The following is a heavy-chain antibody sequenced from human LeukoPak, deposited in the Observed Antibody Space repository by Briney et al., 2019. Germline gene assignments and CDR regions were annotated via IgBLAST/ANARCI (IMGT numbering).Heavy chain of an antibody. J-gene: IGHJ3*02. CDR1: GFTVSSNH. CDR3: ARIEWERLGRAFDI. D-gene: IGHD1-26*01. Sequence: GGSLRLSCAVSGFTVSSNHMSWVRQAPGKGLEWVSVFYSGGDTHYADSVKGRFTISRDNSKNTLYLQMNSLRAEDMAVYYCARIEWERLGRAFDIWGQGTMVTVSS. V-gene: IGHV3-53*01. CDR2: FYSGGDT.